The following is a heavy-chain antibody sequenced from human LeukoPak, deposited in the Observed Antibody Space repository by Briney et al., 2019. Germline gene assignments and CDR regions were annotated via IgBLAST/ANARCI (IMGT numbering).Heavy chain of an antibody. J-gene: IGHJ4*02. V-gene: IGHV3-21*01. CDR1: GFTFSSYS. D-gene: IGHD2-2*01. CDR2: ISSSSSYI. Sequence: GGSLRLSRAASGFTFSSYSMNWVRQAPGKGLEWVSSISSSSSYIYYADSVKGRFTISRDNAKNSLYLQMNSLRAEDAAVYYCAQKASYCSSTSCYGSWGQGTLVTVSS. CDR3: AQKASYCSSTSCYGS.